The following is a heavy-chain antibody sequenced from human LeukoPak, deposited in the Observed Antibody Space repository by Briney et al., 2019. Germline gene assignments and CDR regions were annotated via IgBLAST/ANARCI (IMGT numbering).Heavy chain of an antibody. J-gene: IGHJ3*02. CDR3: ARELWANVAFDI. V-gene: IGHV4-59*01. Sequence: PSETLSLTCTVSGGSISSYYWSWIRQPPGKGLEWIGYIYYSGSTNYNPSLKSRVTISVDTSKNQFSLKLSSVTAADTAVYYCARELWANVAFDIWGQGTMVTVSS. D-gene: IGHD3-10*01. CDR1: GGSISSYY. CDR2: IYYSGST.